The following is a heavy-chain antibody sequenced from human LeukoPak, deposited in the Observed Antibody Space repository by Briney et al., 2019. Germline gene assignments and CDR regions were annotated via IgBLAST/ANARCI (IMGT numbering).Heavy chain of an antibody. Sequence: SETLSLTCTVSGGSISISSYYWGWIRQPPGKGLEWIGSIYYSGSTYYNPSLKSRVTISVDTSKNQFSLKLSSVTAADTAVYYCARRVYGGPGRNYYYYMDVWGKGTTVTVSS. CDR3: ARRVYGGPGRNYYYYMDV. D-gene: IGHD4-23*01. CDR1: GGSISISSYY. V-gene: IGHV4-39*01. J-gene: IGHJ6*03. CDR2: IYYSGST.